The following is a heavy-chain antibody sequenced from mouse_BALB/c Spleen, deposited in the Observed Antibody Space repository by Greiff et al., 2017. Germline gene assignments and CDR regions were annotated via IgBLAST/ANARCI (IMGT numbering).Heavy chain of an antibody. CDR1: GYSFTGYF. Sequence: VQLQQSGPELVKPGASVKISCKASGYSFTGYFMNWVMQSHGKSLEWIGRINPYNGDTFYNQKFKGKATLTVDKSSSTAHMELRSLASEDSAVYYCARRGDYDAMDYWGQGTSVTVSS. CDR3: ARRGDYDAMDY. CDR2: INPYNGDT. V-gene: IGHV1-20*02. J-gene: IGHJ4*01.